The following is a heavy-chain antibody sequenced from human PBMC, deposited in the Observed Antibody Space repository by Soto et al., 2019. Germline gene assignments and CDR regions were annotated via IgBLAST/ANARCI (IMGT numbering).Heavy chain of an antibody. CDR1: GFTFSSYG. Sequence: QVQLVESGGGVVQPGRSLRLSWAASGFTFSSYGMHWVRQAPGKGLEWVAVISDDGSNKYYADSVKGRFTISRDNSKNTLYLQMNSLRAEDRAVYYCAKDTEIAVAGYFDYWGQGTLVTVSS. J-gene: IGHJ4*02. D-gene: IGHD6-19*01. V-gene: IGHV3-30*18. CDR3: AKDTEIAVAGYFDY. CDR2: ISDDGSNK.